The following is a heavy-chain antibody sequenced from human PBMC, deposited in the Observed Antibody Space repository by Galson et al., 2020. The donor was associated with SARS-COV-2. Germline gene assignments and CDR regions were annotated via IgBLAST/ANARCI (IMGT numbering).Heavy chain of an antibody. CDR2: FNRDGTT. Sequence: GESLKISCVASGFTFSRFDMHWVRQAPGKGLVWVSRFNRDGTTFYADSVKGRFTISRDNAKNTLYLQMHSLRAEDTAVYYCASRGVVIPVISFDNWGQGTLVTVSS. J-gene: IGHJ4*02. CDR3: ASRGVVIPVISFDN. V-gene: IGHV3-74*01. D-gene: IGHD2-21*01. CDR1: GFTFSRFD.